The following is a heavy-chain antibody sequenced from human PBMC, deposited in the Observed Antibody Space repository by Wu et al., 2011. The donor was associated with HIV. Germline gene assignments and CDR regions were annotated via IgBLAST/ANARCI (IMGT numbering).Heavy chain of an antibody. CDR1: GCTFIGYY. J-gene: IGHJ6*03. Sequence: QVQLVQSGTEVKKPGASVRVSCEASGCTFIGYYIHWVRQAPGQGLEWMGIINPNNGRATYAQKFQGRVTMTRDTSTSTVYMDLSSLRFEDMAVYYCARSPYYYYMDVWGKGTTVTVSS. CDR2: INPNNGRA. V-gene: IGHV1-46*01. CDR3: ARSPYYYYMDV.